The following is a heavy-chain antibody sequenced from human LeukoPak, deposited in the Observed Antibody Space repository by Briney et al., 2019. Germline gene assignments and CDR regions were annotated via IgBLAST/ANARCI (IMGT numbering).Heavy chain of an antibody. CDR3: ARSGYSNFDY. Sequence: SETLSLTCTVSGGSIDSGNYYWSWIRQPAGKGLEWIGRTYTSGSTNYNPSLKSRVTISVDTSKNQFSLKVSSVTAADTAVYYCARSGYSNFDYWGQGTLVTVSS. V-gene: IGHV4-61*02. D-gene: IGHD3-3*01. CDR1: GGSIDSGNYY. J-gene: IGHJ4*02. CDR2: TYTSGST.